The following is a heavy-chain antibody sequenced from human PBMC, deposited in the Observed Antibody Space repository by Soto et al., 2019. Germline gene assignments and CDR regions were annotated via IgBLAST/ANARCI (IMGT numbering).Heavy chain of an antibody. D-gene: IGHD2-15*01. V-gene: IGHV4-59*08. CDR3: ARLGVVVVAATSDAFDI. J-gene: IGHJ3*02. CDR2: IYYSGST. Sequence: SETLSLTCTVSGGSISSYYWSWIRQPPGKGLEWIGYIYYSGSTNYNPSLKSRVTISVDTSKNQFSLKLSSVTAADTAVYYCARLGVVVVAATSDAFDIWGQGTMVTVSS. CDR1: GGSISSYY.